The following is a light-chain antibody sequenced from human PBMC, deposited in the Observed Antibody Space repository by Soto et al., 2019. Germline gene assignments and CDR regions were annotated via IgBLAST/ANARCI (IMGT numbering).Light chain of an antibody. J-gene: IGKJ1*01. CDR3: QQYNNVPRP. V-gene: IGKV3-15*01. CDR1: QSVSSN. CDR2: GAS. Sequence: EIVMTQSPATLSVSPGERATLSCRASQSVSSNLAWYQQKPGQAPRLLIYGASTRATGIPARFSGSGSGTEFTLTISSLQSEEFAVYYCQQYNNVPRPFAQEPKVDIK.